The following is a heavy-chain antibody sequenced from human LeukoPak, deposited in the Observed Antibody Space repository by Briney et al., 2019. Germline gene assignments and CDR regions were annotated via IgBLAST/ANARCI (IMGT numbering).Heavy chain of an antibody. CDR1: GFIFSDYY. CDR3: AKDRVTGDPDAFDI. D-gene: IGHD7-27*01. V-gene: IGHV3-30*02. J-gene: IGHJ3*02. Sequence: GGSLRLSCAASGFIFSDYYMSWVRQAPGKGLEWVAFIRYDGSNKYYADSVKGRFTISRDNSKNTLYLQMNSLRAEDTAVYYCAKDRVTGDPDAFDIWGQGTMVTVSS. CDR2: IRYDGSNK.